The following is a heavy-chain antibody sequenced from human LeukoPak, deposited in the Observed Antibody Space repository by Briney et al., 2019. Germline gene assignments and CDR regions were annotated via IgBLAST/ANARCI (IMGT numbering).Heavy chain of an antibody. CDR2: IYYSGST. V-gene: IGHV4-39*07. CDR1: GGSISSSSYY. Sequence: SETLSLTCTVSGGSISSSSYYWGWIRQPPGKGLEWIGTIYYSGSTNYNPSLKSRVTMSVDTSKNQFSLKLSSVTAADTAVYYCARDPTTVVTPNWFDPWGQGTLVTVSS. J-gene: IGHJ5*02. CDR3: ARDPTTVVTPNWFDP. D-gene: IGHD4-23*01.